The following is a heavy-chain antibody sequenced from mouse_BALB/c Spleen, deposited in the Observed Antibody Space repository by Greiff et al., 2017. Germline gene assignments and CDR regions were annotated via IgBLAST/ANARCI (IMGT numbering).Heavy chain of an antibody. Sequence: EVQLQQSGPELVKPGASVKISCKTSGYTFTEYTMHWVKQSHGKSLEWIGGINPNNGGTSYNQKFKGKATLTVDKSSSTAYMELRSLTSEDSAVYYCASEGLIYDGYYDCAYWGKGTRVTVSA. CDR2: INPNNGGT. D-gene: IGHD2-3*01. CDR3: ASEGLIYDGYYDCAY. CDR1: GYTFTEYT. V-gene: IGHV1-18*01. J-gene: IGHJ3*01.